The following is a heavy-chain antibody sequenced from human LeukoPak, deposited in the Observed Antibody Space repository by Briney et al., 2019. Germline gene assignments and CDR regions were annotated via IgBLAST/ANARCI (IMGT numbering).Heavy chain of an antibody. D-gene: IGHD3-10*01. CDR3: AGDQTGSEGIIDY. Sequence: SETLPLTCTVSGGSISSYYWSWIRQPPGKGLEWIGYIYYSGSTNYNPSLKSRVTISVDTSKNQFSLKLSSVTAADTAVYYCAGDQTGSEGIIDYWGQGTLVTVSS. J-gene: IGHJ4*02. CDR1: GGSISSYY. V-gene: IGHV4-59*01. CDR2: IYYSGST.